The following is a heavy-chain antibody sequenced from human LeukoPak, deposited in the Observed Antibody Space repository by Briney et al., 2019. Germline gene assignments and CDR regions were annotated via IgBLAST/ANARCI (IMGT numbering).Heavy chain of an antibody. D-gene: IGHD6-13*01. Sequence: GGSLRLSCAASEFTFSNYAMSWVRQAPGKGLEWVSAISASGGRKYHADSVKGRFTISRDNSKNTLYLQMYSLRDEDTAVYYCAKGYSSSWYGSYFDYWGQGTQVTVSS. CDR1: EFTFSNYA. J-gene: IGHJ4*02. CDR2: ISASGGRK. CDR3: AKGYSSSWYGSYFDY. V-gene: IGHV3-23*01.